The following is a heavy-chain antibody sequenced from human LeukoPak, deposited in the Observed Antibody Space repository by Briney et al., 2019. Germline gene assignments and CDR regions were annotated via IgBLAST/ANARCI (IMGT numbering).Heavy chain of an antibody. D-gene: IGHD6-13*01. V-gene: IGHV4-34*01. CDR2: INHSGST. CDR1: GGSISSYY. J-gene: IGHJ5*02. CDR3: ARGPLGSSWYKWFDP. Sequence: PSETLSLTCTVSGGSISSYYWGWIRQPPGKGLEWIGEINHSGSTNYNPSLKSRVTISVDTSKNQFSLKLSSVTAADTAVYYCARGPLGSSWYKWFDPWGQGTLVTVSS.